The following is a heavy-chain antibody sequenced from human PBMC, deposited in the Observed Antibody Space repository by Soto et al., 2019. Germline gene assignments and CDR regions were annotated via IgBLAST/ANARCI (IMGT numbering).Heavy chain of an antibody. Sequence: QVQLVQSGAEVKKPGSSVKVSCKASGGTFSSYAISWVRQAPGQGLEWMGGIIPIFGTAHYAQKSQGRVTITADESTSTAYMELSSLRSEDTAVYYCARDRFPYGSGTYYYYGMDVWGQGTTVTVSS. D-gene: IGHD3-10*01. J-gene: IGHJ6*02. CDR1: GGTFSSYA. CDR2: IIPIFGTA. CDR3: ARDRFPYGSGTYYYYGMDV. V-gene: IGHV1-69*01.